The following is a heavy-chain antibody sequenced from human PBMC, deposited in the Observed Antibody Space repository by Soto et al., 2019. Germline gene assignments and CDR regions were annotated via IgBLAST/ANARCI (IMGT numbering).Heavy chain of an antibody. V-gene: IGHV4-59*08. CDR3: ARSRFRRKTTGTTALGE. J-gene: IGHJ4*02. CDR2: SYYSGST. D-gene: IGHD1-7*01. CDR1: GGSSVSYC. Sequence: PSQTLPLPWTVAGGSSVSYCWSRIRQPPGKGLEWIGYSYYSGSTNSNPSLKSRVTISVDTSKNQFSLKLSSVTAADTAVYYCARSRFRRKTTGTTALGEWGQGILGTVYS.